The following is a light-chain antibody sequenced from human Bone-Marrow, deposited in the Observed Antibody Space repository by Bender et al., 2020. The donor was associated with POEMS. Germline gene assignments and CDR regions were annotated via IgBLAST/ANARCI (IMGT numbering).Light chain of an antibody. Sequence: QSALTQPASVSGSPGQSITISCTGVSSDIGNYKLVSWYQQHPGKAPKLIIYKASERPSGVPDRFSGSKSGTSASLAITGLQSDDEAIYFCVAWDASLNGWVFGGGTKLTVL. CDR2: KAS. V-gene: IGLV2-14*02. CDR3: VAWDASLNGWV. J-gene: IGLJ3*02. CDR1: SSDIGNYKL.